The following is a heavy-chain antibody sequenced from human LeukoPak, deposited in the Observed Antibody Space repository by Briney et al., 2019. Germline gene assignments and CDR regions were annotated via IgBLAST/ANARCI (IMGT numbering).Heavy chain of an antibody. Sequence: GASVKVSCKASGGTFSSYAISWVRQAPGQGLEWMGGIIPIFGTANYAQKFQGRVTITADESTSTAYMELSSLRSEDTAVYYCASPGDYHDSSGYSSFDYWGQGTLVTVSS. V-gene: IGHV1-69*13. CDR2: IIPIFGTA. J-gene: IGHJ4*02. CDR3: ASPGDYHDSSGYSSFDY. D-gene: IGHD3-22*01. CDR1: GGTFSSYA.